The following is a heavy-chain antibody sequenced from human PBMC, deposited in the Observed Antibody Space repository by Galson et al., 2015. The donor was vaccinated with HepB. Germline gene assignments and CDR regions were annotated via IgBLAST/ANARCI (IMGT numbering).Heavy chain of an antibody. V-gene: IGHV3-13*01. J-gene: IGHJ6*02. Sequence: SLRLSCAASGFTFSSYDMHWVRHATGKGLEWVSAIGTAGDTYYPGSVKGRFTISRENAKNSLYLQMNSLRAGDTAVYYCARVDSSSGYYYYYGMDVWGQGTTVTVSS. D-gene: IGHD6-13*01. CDR2: IGTAGDT. CDR3: ARVDSSSGYYYYYGMDV. CDR1: GFTFSSYD.